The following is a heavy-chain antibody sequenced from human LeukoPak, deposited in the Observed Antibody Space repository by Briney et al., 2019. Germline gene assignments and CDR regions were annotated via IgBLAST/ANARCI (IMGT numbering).Heavy chain of an antibody. V-gene: IGHV3-23*01. J-gene: IGHJ4*02. D-gene: IGHD3-10*02. CDR2: ISGNGAVT. CDR3: AKDWYLRGVIRIFDY. Sequence: SGGSLRLSCAASGFTFNSYAMNWVRQAPGMGLEWVSVISGNGAVTYYADSVKGRFTISRDTSKNTVYLQMNRLRADDTAVYYRAKDWYLRGVIRIFDYWGQGTQVTVSS. CDR1: GFTFNSYA.